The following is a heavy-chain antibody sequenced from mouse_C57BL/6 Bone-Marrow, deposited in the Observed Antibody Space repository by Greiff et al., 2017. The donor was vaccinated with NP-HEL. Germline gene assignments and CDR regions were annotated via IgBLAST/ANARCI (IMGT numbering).Heavy chain of an antibody. V-gene: IGHV1-64*01. J-gene: IGHJ3*01. CDR1: GYTFTSYW. CDR2: IHPNSGST. CDR3: ARSGYSPAWFPY. Sequence: QVQLQQSGAELVKPGASVKLSCKASGYTFTSYWMHWVKQRPGQGLEWIGMIHPNSGSTNYNEKFKSKATLTVDKSSSTAYMQLSSLTSEDSAVYYCARSGYSPAWFPYWGQGTLVTVSA. D-gene: IGHD3-1*01.